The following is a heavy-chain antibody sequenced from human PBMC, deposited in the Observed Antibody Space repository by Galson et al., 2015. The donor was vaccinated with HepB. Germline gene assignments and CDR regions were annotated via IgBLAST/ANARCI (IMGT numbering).Heavy chain of an antibody. V-gene: IGHV3-23*01. CDR3: AKGLRPWYFDL. D-gene: IGHD4-17*01. Sequence: SLRLACAASGFTFSTYAMSWVRQAPGKGLEWVSSITGSGGSTTYADSVKGRLTISRDNSKNTLYLQMNSLRAEDTAMFYCAKGLRPWYFDLWGRGTLVTVSS. CDR1: GFTFSTYA. CDR2: ITGSGGST. J-gene: IGHJ2*01.